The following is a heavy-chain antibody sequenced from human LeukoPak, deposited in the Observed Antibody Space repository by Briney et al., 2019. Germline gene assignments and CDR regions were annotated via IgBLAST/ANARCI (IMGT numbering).Heavy chain of an antibody. D-gene: IGHD5-18*01. J-gene: IGHJ6*02. Sequence: GGSLRLSCSASGFTFSSYWMSWVRQAPGKGLEWVANIKQDGSEEYYVDSVKGRFTISRDNAKNSLYLQMNSLRAEDTAVYYCARYGYSYGMDVWGQGTTVTVSS. CDR3: ARYGYSYGMDV. CDR1: GFTFSSYW. V-gene: IGHV3-7*01. CDR2: IKQDGSEE.